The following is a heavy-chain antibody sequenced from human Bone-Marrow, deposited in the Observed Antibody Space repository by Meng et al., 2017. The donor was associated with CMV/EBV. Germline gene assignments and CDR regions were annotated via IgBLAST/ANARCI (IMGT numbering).Heavy chain of an antibody. D-gene: IGHD2-2*01. Sequence: ASVKVSCKASGYTFTSYYMHWVRQAPGQGLEWMGIINPSGGSTSYAQKFQGRVTMTRDTSTSTVYMELSSLRSEDTAVYYCAREGYCSSTSCPRAMDVWGQGPTVTVSS. CDR2: INPSGGST. V-gene: IGHV1-46*01. J-gene: IGHJ6*02. CDR3: AREGYCSSTSCPRAMDV. CDR1: GYTFTSYY.